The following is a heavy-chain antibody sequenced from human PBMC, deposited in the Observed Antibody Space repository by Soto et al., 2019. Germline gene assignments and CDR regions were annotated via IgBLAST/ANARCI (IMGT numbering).Heavy chain of an antibody. CDR2: ISGSGGST. CDR1: GFPFSSYA. J-gene: IGHJ6*02. V-gene: IGHV3-23*01. D-gene: IGHD6-19*01. CDR3: AKATAVAGTRDYYYYGMDV. Sequence: GGSLRLSCAASGFPFSSYAMSWVRQAPGKGLEWVSAISGSGGSTYYADSVKGRFTISRDNSKNTLYLQMNSLRAEDTAVYYCAKATAVAGTRDYYYYGMDVWGQGTTVTVSS.